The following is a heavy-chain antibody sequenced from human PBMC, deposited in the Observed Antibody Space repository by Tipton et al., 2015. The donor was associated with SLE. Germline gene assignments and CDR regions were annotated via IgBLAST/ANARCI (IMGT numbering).Heavy chain of an antibody. D-gene: IGHD3-10*01. Sequence: GSLRLSCVASGFTFISYEMNWVRQAPGKGLEWVSVIYVSGTTYYADSVKGRFTISRDNSKNTLYLQMNSLRVEDTAVYYCARESEPSGLAIDFWGQGTLVTVSS. J-gene: IGHJ4*02. CDR3: ARESEPSGLAIDF. V-gene: IGHV3-66*01. CDR1: GFTFISYE. CDR2: IYVSGTT.